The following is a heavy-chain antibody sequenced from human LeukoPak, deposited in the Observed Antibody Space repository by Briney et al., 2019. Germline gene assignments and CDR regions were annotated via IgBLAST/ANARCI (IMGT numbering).Heavy chain of an antibody. CDR2: IKQDGSEK. V-gene: IGHV3-7*01. CDR3: ANGDGFDY. J-gene: IGHJ4*02. D-gene: IGHD5-24*01. CDR1: GFTFSNFW. Sequence: GGSLRLSCATSGFTFSNFWMSWVRQAPGKGLEWVANIKQDGSEKYCVDSVKGRFTISRDNAKNSLYLQMNSLRAEDTAVYYCANGDGFDYWGQGTLVTVSS.